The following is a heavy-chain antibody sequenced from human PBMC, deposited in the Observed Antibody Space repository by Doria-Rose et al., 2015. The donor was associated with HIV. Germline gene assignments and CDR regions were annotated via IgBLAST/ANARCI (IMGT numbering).Heavy chain of an antibody. Sequence: QVQLQESGPGLVKPSETLSLTCSVSGASVSSRGYYWNWTRQVPGKGLESLGYTYYTGTSDYSPSLKSRLNMAVDTSKNQFSLKLSFVTVADTAVYYCARMGSYRELDYWGQGALVIVPA. D-gene: IGHD3-3*01. CDR2: TYYTGTS. J-gene: IGHJ4*02. V-gene: IGHV4-31*03. CDR3: ARMGSYRELDY. CDR1: GASVSSRGYY.